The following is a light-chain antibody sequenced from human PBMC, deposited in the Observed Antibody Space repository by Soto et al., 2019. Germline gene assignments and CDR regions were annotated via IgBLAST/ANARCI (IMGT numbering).Light chain of an antibody. J-gene: IGKJ2*01. CDR2: AAS. CDR1: EDISYW. Sequence: DIQMTQIPSSVSASVGDRVTIACRPSEDISYWVAWYQQKPVKAPKLLIHAASSLHSGVPSRFSGSGSGTDFTLTITGLQPEDFATYYCQQANNFPYTVGQGNKVDSK. CDR3: QQANNFPYT. V-gene: IGKV1D-12*01.